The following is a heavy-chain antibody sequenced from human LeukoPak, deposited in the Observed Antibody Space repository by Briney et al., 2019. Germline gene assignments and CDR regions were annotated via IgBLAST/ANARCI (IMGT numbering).Heavy chain of an antibody. CDR1: GFTFSSYS. CDR2: ISSSSSYT. CDR3: ARDDAFDI. J-gene: IGHJ3*02. Sequence: GGSLRLSCAASGFTFSSYSMNWVRQAPGKGLEWVSSISSSSSYTYYADSVKGRFTISRDNAKNSLYLQMNSLRAEDTAVYYCARDDAFDIWGQGTMVTVSS. V-gene: IGHV3-21*01.